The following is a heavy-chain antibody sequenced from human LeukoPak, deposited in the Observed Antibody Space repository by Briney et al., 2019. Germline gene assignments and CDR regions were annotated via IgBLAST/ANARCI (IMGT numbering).Heavy chain of an antibody. CDR1: GFTFDDYA. D-gene: IGHD3-16*02. J-gene: IGHJ4*02. Sequence: GRSPRLSCAASGFTFDDYAMHWVRQAPGKGLEWVSGISWNSGSIGYADSVKGRFTISRDNAKNSLYLQMNGLRAEDTALYYCAKGIWDRVFEILDYWGQGTLVTVSS. V-gene: IGHV3-9*01. CDR2: ISWNSGSI. CDR3: AKGIWDRVFEILDY.